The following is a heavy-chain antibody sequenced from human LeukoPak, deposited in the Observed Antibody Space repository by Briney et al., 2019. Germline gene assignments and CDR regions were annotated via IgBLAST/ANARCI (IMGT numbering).Heavy chain of an antibody. Sequence: ASVKVSCTASGYTFTSYGISWVRQAPGQGLEWMGWISAYNGNTNYAQKLQGRGTMTTDTSTSTAYMELRSLRSDDTAVYYCARVRNTYYYDSSGYYADYWGQGTLVTVSS. CDR1: GYTFTSYG. CDR2: ISAYNGNT. CDR3: ARVRNTYYYDSSGYYADY. D-gene: IGHD3-22*01. V-gene: IGHV1-18*01. J-gene: IGHJ4*02.